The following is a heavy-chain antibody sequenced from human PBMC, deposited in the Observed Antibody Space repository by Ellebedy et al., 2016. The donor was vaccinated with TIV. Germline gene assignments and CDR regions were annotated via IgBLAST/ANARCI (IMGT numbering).Heavy chain of an antibody. D-gene: IGHD3-22*01. V-gene: IGHV3-9*01. CDR1: GFTFDDYA. CDR2: ISWNSGSI. J-gene: IGHJ4*02. Sequence: GGSLRLXXAASGFTFDDYAMHWVRQAPGKGLEWVSGISWNSGSIDYADSVKGRFTISRDNAKNSLYLQMNSLRAEDTALYYCAKDGMAVVTVYYFDYWGQGTLVTASS. CDR3: AKDGMAVVTVYYFDY.